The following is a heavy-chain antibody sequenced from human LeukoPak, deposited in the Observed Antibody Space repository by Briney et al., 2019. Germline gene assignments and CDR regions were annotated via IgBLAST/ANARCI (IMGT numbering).Heavy chain of an antibody. CDR3: ARSSRITIFGVASPFNPLFDL. CDR1: GGSISSYY. D-gene: IGHD3-3*01. J-gene: IGHJ2*01. Sequence: PSETLSLTCTVSGGSISSYYWSWIRQPAGKGLEWIGRIYTSGSTNYNPSLKSRVTMSVDTSKNQFSLKLSSVTAADTAVYYCARSSRITIFGVASPFNPLFDLWGRGTLVTVSS. V-gene: IGHV4-4*07. CDR2: IYTSGST.